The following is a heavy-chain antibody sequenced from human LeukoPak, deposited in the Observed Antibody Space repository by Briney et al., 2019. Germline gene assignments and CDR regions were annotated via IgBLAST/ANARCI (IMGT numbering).Heavy chain of an antibody. J-gene: IGHJ5*02. CDR3: ARAHRDIVVVPAAPADWFDP. CDR1: GGSISSYY. CDR2: IYYSGST. Sequence: SETLSLTCTVSGGSISSYYWSWIRQHPGKGLEWIGYIYYSGSTYYNPSLKSRVTISVDTSKNQFSLKLSSVTAADTAVYYCARAHRDIVVVPAAPADWFDPWGQGTLVTVSS. D-gene: IGHD2-2*01. V-gene: IGHV4-59*06.